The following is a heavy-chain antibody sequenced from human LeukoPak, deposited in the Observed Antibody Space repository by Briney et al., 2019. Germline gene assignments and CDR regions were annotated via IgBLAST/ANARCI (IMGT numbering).Heavy chain of an antibody. CDR3: ARDFHHTAPWYFDL. J-gene: IGHJ2*01. Sequence: GGSLRLSCAASGFTLSSYAMSWVRQGPGKGLEWVSAISVSGNTYHADSVKGRFTISRDSSKNTLYLQMNSLRAEDTAVYYCARDFHHTAPWYFDLWGRGTLVTVSS. V-gene: IGHV3-23*01. CDR2: ISVSGNT. CDR1: GFTLSSYA.